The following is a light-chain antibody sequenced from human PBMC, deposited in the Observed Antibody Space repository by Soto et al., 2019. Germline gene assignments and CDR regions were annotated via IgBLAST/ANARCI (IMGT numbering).Light chain of an antibody. CDR1: QSISIY. CDR2: AAS. V-gene: IGKV1-39*01. Sequence: EIQVTQSGSSLSASVGDRVSTTCRASQSISIYLNWYQQKPGKATNLLIYAASSLQSGVPSGFSGSGSGTDFTLNIRSLQPGELATYDCKKSYSTTLTVGGGTKVDIK. J-gene: IGKJ4*01. CDR3: KKSYSTTLT.